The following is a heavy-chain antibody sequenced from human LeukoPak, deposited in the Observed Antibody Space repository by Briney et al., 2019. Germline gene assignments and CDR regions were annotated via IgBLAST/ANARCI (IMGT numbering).Heavy chain of an antibody. CDR2: IYYSGST. Sequence: SETLSLTCTVSGGSISSSSYYWGWIRQPPGKGLEWIGSIYYSGSTYYNPSLKSRVTISVDTSKNQFSLKLSSVTAAGTAVYYCARQFTPTTVTTSDAFDIWGQGTMVTVSS. CDR1: GGSISSSSYY. CDR3: ARQFTPTTVTTSDAFDI. J-gene: IGHJ3*02. D-gene: IGHD4-17*01. V-gene: IGHV4-39*07.